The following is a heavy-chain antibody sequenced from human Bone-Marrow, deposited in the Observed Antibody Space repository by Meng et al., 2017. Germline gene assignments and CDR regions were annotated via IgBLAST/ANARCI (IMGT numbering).Heavy chain of an antibody. CDR2: VYASGNT. Sequence: SETLSLTCTVSGGSIVNFYWNWIRQPAGKGLEWIGRVYASGNTNYNPSLKSRVTMSDDTSKNQLSLKLKSATAADTAMYYCARYRPIIYDILTGQGPRAAFDIWGQGTMVTVSS. J-gene: IGHJ3*02. CDR3: ARYRPIIYDILTGQGPRAAFDI. V-gene: IGHV4-4*07. CDR1: GGSIVNFY. D-gene: IGHD3-9*01.